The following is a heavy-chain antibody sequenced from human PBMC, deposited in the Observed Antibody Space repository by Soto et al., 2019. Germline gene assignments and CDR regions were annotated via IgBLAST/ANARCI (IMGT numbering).Heavy chain of an antibody. CDR3: ARARGAARPSYYYGMDV. CDR2: IIPIFGTA. J-gene: IGHJ6*02. Sequence: QVQLVQSGAEVKKPGSSVKVSCKASGGTFSSYAISWVQQAPGQGLEWMGGIIPIFGTANYAQKFQGRVTITADESTSTAYMELSSLRSEDTAVYYCARARGAARPSYYYGMDVWGQGTTVTVSS. D-gene: IGHD6-6*01. CDR1: GGTFSSYA. V-gene: IGHV1-69*01.